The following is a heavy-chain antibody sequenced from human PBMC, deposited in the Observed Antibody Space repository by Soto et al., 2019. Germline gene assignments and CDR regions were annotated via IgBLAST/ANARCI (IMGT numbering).Heavy chain of an antibody. D-gene: IGHD6-13*01. Sequence: PGGSLRLSCAASGFTFSSYWMNWVRQAPGKGLEWVARINQDGSEKSYVDSVRGRFTISRDNARNSLSLQVNSLRVEDSALYFCARAASSWERYGMDVWGQGTTVTVSS. J-gene: IGHJ6*02. CDR3: ARAASSWERYGMDV. V-gene: IGHV3-7*01. CDR2: INQDGSEK. CDR1: GFTFSSYW.